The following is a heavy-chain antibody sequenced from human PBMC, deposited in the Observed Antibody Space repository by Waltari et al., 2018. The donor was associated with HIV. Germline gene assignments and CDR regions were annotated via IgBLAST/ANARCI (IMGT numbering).Heavy chain of an antibody. J-gene: IGHJ4*02. D-gene: IGHD1-26*01. Sequence: EVQLVESGGGLVQPGGPLRLSCAASGFTFSNSWMNWVRQAPGKGVGSVAMKEPDGSDKYYVDAVKGRFTISRDNAKNALYLQMNSLRVEDTAVFYCARDPGWGAFDYWGQGALVTVSS. CDR1: GFTFSNSW. CDR3: ARDPGWGAFDY. CDR2: KEPDGSDK. V-gene: IGHV3-7*01.